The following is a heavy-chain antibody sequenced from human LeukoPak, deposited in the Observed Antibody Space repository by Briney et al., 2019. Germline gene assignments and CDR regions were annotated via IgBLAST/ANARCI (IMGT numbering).Heavy chain of an antibody. V-gene: IGHV3-20*04. CDR3: ARVMSSGRPYDAFDI. CDR1: GFTFDDYG. CDR2: INWNGGST. Sequence: SGGSLRLSCAASGFTFDDYGMSWVRQAPGKGLEWVSGINWNGGSTGYADSVKGRFTISRDNAKNSLYLQMNSLRAEDTAVYYCARVMSSGRPYDAFDIWGQGTMVTVSS. J-gene: IGHJ3*02. D-gene: IGHD3-22*01.